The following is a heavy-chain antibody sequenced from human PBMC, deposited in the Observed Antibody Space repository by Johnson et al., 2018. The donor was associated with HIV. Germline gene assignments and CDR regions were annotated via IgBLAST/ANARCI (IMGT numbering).Heavy chain of an antibody. CDR1: GFTFSSYG. CDR3: AKRERLLQWDGAFDI. D-gene: IGHD5-24*01. J-gene: IGHJ3*02. V-gene: IGHV3-30*18. CDR2: ISYDGSNK. Sequence: VQLVESGGGVVQPGRSLRLSCAASGFTFSSYGMHWVRQAPGKGLEWVAVISYDGSNKFYTDSVKGRFTFSSYNAKNSLYLQMKSLRVEDTAVYCWAKRERLLQWDGAFDIWGQGTMVIVSS.